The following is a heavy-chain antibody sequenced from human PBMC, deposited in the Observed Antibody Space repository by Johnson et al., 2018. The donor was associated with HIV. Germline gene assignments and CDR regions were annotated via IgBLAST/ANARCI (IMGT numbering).Heavy chain of an antibody. D-gene: IGHD3-10*01. V-gene: IGHV3-11*06. CDR3: ASSYSESDAFDI. Sequence: QVQLVESGGGLVKPGGSLRLSCAASGFTFSDYYMSWIRQAPGKGLEWVSYISGGSTYYADSVTGRFTISIDNSKNTLYLQMNSLRVEDTAVYYCASSYSESDAFDIWGQGTMVTVSS. CDR1: GFTFSDYY. CDR2: ISGGST. J-gene: IGHJ3*02.